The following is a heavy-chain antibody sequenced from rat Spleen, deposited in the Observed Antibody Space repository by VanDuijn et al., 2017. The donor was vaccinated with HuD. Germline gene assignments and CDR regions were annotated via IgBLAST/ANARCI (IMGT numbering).Heavy chain of an antibody. CDR2: ISTSGGST. Sequence: EVQLVETGGGLVQPGRSLRLSCAASGFTFSDYYMAWVRQAPTKGLEWVASISTSGGSTYYRDSVKGRFTVSRDNAKSTLYLQMDSLRSEDTATYYCAAHGPRISRFAYWGQGSLVTVSS. CDR1: GFTFSDYY. D-gene: IGHD2-7*01. V-gene: IGHV5-25*01. CDR3: AAHGPRISRFAY. J-gene: IGHJ3*01.